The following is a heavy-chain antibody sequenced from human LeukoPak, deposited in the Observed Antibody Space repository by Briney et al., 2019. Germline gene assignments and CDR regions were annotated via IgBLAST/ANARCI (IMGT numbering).Heavy chain of an antibody. CDR3: AKPAKTDYADY. V-gene: IGHV3-23*01. CDR1: GFTFSSYA. J-gene: IGHJ4*02. Sequence: GGSLRLSCAASGFTFSSYAMNWVRQAPGKGLEWVSSINTSGGSTYYADSVKGRFTISRDSSKSTLYLQMNSLRAADTALYYCAKPAKTDYADYWGQGTLVTVSS. D-gene: IGHD1-14*01. CDR2: INTSGGST.